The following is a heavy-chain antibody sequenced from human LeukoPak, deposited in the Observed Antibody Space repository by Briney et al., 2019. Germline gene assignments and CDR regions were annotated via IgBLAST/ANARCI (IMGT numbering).Heavy chain of an antibody. Sequence: SETLSLTCTVSGGSISSGGYYWSWIRQHRGRGLEWIGYIYYSGSTYYNPSLKSRVTISVDTSKNQFSLKLSSVTAAGTAVYYCARLLRSCSSTSCYARVFDYWGQGTLVTVSS. CDR1: GGSISSGGYY. J-gene: IGHJ4*02. V-gene: IGHV4-31*03. D-gene: IGHD2-2*01. CDR3: ARLLRSCSSTSCYARVFDY. CDR2: IYYSGST.